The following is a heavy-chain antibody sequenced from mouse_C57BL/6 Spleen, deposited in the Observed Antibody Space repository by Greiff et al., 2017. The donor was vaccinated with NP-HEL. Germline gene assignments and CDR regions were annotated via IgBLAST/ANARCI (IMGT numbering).Heavy chain of an antibody. CDR3: ARWLLLQLTGTDDFDY. CDR2: IGLGSGSI. Sequence: QVQLQQSGAELVKPGASVKISCKASGYTFTDYYITWVKQRPGQGLEWIGKIGLGSGSIYYIEKFKGKATLTADKTSSTAYMQLSSRTSEDTAVYYGARWLLLQLTGTDDFDYWGQGTTLTVSS. D-gene: IGHD4-1*01. CDR1: GYTFTDYY. V-gene: IGHV1-77*01. J-gene: IGHJ2*01.